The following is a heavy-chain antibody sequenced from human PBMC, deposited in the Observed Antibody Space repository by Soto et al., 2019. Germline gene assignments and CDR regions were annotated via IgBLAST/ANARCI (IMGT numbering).Heavy chain of an antibody. CDR2: IYFTGNT. J-gene: IGHJ5*02. CDR3: AGQTFTIAAASYGRSNWLDP. D-gene: IGHD6-25*01. Sequence: SETLYITRTASGGSITSSSHFWGWVRQPPGKGLEWIGTIYFTGNTYYTPSLKSRLTMSIDTSKNEFSLRLNSVTAADTAVYYCAGQTFTIAAASYGRSNWLDPWGPGTLVTVSS. CDR1: GGSITSSSHF. V-gene: IGHV4-39*01.